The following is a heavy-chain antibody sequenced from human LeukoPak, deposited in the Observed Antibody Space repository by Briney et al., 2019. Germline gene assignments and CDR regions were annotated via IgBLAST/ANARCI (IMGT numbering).Heavy chain of an antibody. CDR2: IYYSGST. Sequence: SETLSLTCTVSGGSISSSSYYWGWIRQPPGKGLEWIGSIYYSGSTYYNPSLKSRVTISVDTSKNQFSLKLSSVTAADTAVYYCASPDTFLGAPGGLRYWGQGTLVTVSS. D-gene: IGHD3-10*01. J-gene: IGHJ4*02. V-gene: IGHV4-39*01. CDR1: GGSISSSSYY. CDR3: ASPDTFLGAPGGLRY.